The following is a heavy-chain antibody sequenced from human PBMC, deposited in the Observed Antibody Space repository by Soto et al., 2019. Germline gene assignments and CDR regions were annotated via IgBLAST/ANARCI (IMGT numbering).Heavy chain of an antibody. J-gene: IGHJ4*02. CDR2: VSFDGSNK. CDR1: GFTFSTHA. D-gene: IGHD1-20*01. CDR3: ARDQTGITTTGGGRIDH. V-gene: IGHV3-30-3*01. Sequence: QVQLVESGGGVVQPGRSLRLSCAASGFTFSTHAMHWVRQAPGKGLECVAIVSFDGSNKYYADSVKGRFTISRDNSKNTLYLQMSGLTPEETAVYSCARDQTGITTTGGGRIDHWGQGTLVTVSS.